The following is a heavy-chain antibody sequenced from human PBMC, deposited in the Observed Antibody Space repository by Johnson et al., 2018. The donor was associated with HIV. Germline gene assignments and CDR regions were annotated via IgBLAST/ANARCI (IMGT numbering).Heavy chain of an antibody. V-gene: IGHV3-13*01. CDR3: ARGCGGDCAHQEAFDI. J-gene: IGHJ3*02. CDR1: GFTFSSYD. Sequence: VQLVESGGGLVQPGGSLRLSCAASGFTFSSYDMHWVRQATGKGLEWVSAIGTAGDTYYPGSVKGRFTISRENAKNSLYLQMNSLRAGDTAVYFCARGCGGDCAHQEAFDIWGQGTMVTVSS. CDR2: IGTAGDT. D-gene: IGHD2-21*02.